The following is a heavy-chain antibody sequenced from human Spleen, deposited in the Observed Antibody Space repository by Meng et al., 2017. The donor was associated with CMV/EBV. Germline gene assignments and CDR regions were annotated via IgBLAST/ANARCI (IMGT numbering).Heavy chain of an antibody. CDR1: GYTFTGYY. J-gene: IGHJ4*02. CDR3: ARDLEYSYGPPGY. CDR2: INPNSGGT. Sequence: QVLVVQAGAEVKKPGASVKVSCKASGYTFTGYYMHWVRQAPGQGLEWMGWINPNSGGTNYAQKFQGRVTMTRDTSISTAYMELSRLRSDDTAVYYCARDLEYSYGPPGYWGQGTLVTVSS. V-gene: IGHV1-2*02. D-gene: IGHD5-18*01.